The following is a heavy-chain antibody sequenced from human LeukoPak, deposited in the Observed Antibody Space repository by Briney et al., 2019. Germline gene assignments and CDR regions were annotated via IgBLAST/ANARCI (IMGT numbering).Heavy chain of an antibody. Sequence: SETLSLTCAVYGGSFNDYYWSWIRQPPGKGLEWIGEINHSGSTDYNPSLKSRVSISVDMSKNQFSLKLSSVTAADTAVYYCARAVGTSRNFFDYWGQGTLVTVSS. CDR2: INHSGST. D-gene: IGHD4-23*01. J-gene: IGHJ4*02. V-gene: IGHV4-34*01. CDR3: ARAVGTSRNFFDY. CDR1: GGSFNDYY.